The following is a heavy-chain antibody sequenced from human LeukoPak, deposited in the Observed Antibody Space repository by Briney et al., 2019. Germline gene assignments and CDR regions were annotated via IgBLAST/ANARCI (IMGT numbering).Heavy chain of an antibody. CDR3: ARRAGEYSHPYDY. CDR2: IYNGGNT. Sequence: GGSLSLSCTVSWFTASSYSMSLGREAPGQGLEWVSFIYNGGNTHYSDSVKGRFTISRDNSKNTLYLQMNSRRAEDTAVDYCARRAGEYSHPYDYWGQGTLVTVSS. D-gene: IGHD4-17*01. CDR1: WFTASSYS. J-gene: IGHJ4*02. V-gene: IGHV3-53*01.